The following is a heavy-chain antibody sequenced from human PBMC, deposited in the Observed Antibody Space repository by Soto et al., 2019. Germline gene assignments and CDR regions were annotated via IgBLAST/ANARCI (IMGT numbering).Heavy chain of an antibody. V-gene: IGHV1-69*13. J-gene: IGHJ3*02. CDR3: ARAHIVVVTAIPFDAFDI. D-gene: IGHD2-21*02. Sequence: SVKVSCKASGVTFSSYAISWVRQAPGQGLEWMGGIIPIFGTANYAQKFQGRVTITADESTSTAYMELSSLRSEDTAVYYCARAHIVVVTAIPFDAFDIWGQGTMVTVSS. CDR2: IIPIFGTA. CDR1: GVTFSSYA.